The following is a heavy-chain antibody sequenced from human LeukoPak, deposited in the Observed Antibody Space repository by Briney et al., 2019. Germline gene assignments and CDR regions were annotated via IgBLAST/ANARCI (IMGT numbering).Heavy chain of an antibody. CDR3: ARTTSGSYGVSDY. CDR1: GFTFSSYA. V-gene: IGHV3-23*01. D-gene: IGHD3-10*01. Sequence: GGSLRLSCAASGFTFSSYAMSWVRQAPGKGLEWVSSISGSGGTTYYADSVKGRFTISRDSSKNTLYLQMNTLRVEDTAVYHCARTTSGSYGVSDYWGQGTLVTVSS. J-gene: IGHJ4*02. CDR2: ISGSGGTT.